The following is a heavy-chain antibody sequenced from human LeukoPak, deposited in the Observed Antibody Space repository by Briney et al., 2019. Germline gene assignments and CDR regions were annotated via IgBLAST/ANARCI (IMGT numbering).Heavy chain of an antibody. D-gene: IGHD1-14*01. CDR3: AKAQEPYYYYGTDV. J-gene: IGHJ6*02. V-gene: IGHV3-23*01. CDR2: ISGNGGST. Sequence: GGSLRLSCAASGFTFSSYAMSWVRQAPGKGLEWVSAISGNGGSTYYADSVKGRFAISRDNSKNTLYLQMNSLRAEDTAVYYCAKAQEPYYYYGTDVWGQGTTVTVS. CDR1: GFTFSSYA.